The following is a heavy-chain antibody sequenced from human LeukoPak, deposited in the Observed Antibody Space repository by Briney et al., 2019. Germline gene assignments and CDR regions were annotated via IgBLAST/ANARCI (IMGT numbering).Heavy chain of an antibody. D-gene: IGHD3-22*01. J-gene: IGHJ4*02. CDR3: AMGFYDSSGYLFY. CDR1: GFTFSGYA. Sequence: GGSLRLSCAASGFTFSGYAMHWVRQAPGKGLEWVAVISYDGSNKYYADSVKGRFTISRDNSKNTLYLQMNSLRAEDTAVYYCAMGFYDSSGYLFYWGQGTLVTVSS. V-gene: IGHV3-30-3*01. CDR2: ISYDGSNK.